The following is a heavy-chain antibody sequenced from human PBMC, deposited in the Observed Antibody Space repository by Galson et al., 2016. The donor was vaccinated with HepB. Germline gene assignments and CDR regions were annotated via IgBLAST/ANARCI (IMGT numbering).Heavy chain of an antibody. D-gene: IGHD3-22*01. J-gene: IGHJ6*02. CDR3: AKDFTMIVVPYYYYGMDV. Sequence: SLRLSCAASGFTFLSYGMHWVRQAPGKGLEWVAVISYDGSIKYYVDSVKGRFTISRDNSKNTLYLQMNSLRAEDTAVYYCAKDFTMIVVPYYYYGMDVRGQGTTVTVSS. V-gene: IGHV3-30*18. CDR2: ISYDGSIK. CDR1: GFTFLSYG.